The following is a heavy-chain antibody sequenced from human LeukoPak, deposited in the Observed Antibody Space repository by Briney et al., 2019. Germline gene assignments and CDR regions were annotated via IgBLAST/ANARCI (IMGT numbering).Heavy chain of an antibody. V-gene: IGHV4-59*11. CDR2: IYYSGST. Sequence: SETLSLTCTVSGGSISSHYWSWIRQPPGKGLEWIGYIYYSGSTNYNPSLKSRVTISVDTSKNQFSLKPSSVTAADTAVYYCARDYSSSRWYFDLWGRGTLVTVSS. CDR3: ARDYSSSRWYFDL. D-gene: IGHD6-6*01. J-gene: IGHJ2*01. CDR1: GGSISSHY.